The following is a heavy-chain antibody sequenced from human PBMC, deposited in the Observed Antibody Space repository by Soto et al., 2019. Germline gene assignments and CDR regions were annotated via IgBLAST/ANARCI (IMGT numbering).Heavy chain of an antibody. D-gene: IGHD5-18*01. Sequence: QAQLVQSGAEVKKPGASVKVSCKASGYTFYSHSISWVRQAPGRGLEWMGRISADNSNTKYAQKFRGRVTMTTDTSTSTVYMELRNLRSDDTAVYYCARCIQQDYYYGMDVWGQGTTVTVSS. CDR1: GYTFYSHS. CDR2: ISADNSNT. J-gene: IGHJ6*02. CDR3: ARCIQQDYYYGMDV. V-gene: IGHV1-18*01.